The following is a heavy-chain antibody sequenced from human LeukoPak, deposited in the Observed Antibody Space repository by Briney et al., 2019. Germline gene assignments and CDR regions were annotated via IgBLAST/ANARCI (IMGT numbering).Heavy chain of an antibody. Sequence: GGSPRLSCAGSGFSVSNYYMSWVRQAPGKGREWVSLIRDSGETFYADSVKGRFTLSRDNSKNTMYLQMNRLRVENTAVYFCAREKGSSGFMKDWGQGTLVTVSS. CDR2: IRDSGET. CDR3: AREKGSSGFMKD. CDR1: GFSVSNYY. D-gene: IGHD3-22*01. J-gene: IGHJ4*02. V-gene: IGHV3-66*03.